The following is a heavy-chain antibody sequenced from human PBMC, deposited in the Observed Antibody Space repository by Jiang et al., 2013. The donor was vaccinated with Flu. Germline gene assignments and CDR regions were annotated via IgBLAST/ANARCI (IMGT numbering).Heavy chain of an antibody. J-gene: IGHJ3*02. CDR3: ARGIAAAGTNAFDI. CDR1: GYTFTGYY. V-gene: IGHV1-2*06. Sequence: SGAEVKKPGASVKVSCKASGYTFTGYYMHWVRQAPGQGLEWMGRINPNSGGTNYAQKFQGRVTLTTDTSISTAYMELSTLRSDDTAVYFCARGIAAAGTNAFDIWGQGTMVTVFS. D-gene: IGHD6-13*01. CDR2: INPNSGGT.